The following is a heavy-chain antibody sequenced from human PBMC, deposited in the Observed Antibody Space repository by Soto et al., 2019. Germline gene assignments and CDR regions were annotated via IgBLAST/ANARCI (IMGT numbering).Heavy chain of an antibody. CDR1: GASISSCRYY. CDR3: ASGPSVAFDI. CDR2: IYYSGST. V-gene: IGHV4-31*03. Sequence: SEPLSLTCPVSGASISSCRYYWSWIRQHPGKGLEWIGYIYYSGSTYYNPSLKSRVTISVDTSKNQFSLKLSSVTAADTAVYYCASGPSVAFDIWGQGTMVTVSS. J-gene: IGHJ3*02. D-gene: IGHD2-2*01.